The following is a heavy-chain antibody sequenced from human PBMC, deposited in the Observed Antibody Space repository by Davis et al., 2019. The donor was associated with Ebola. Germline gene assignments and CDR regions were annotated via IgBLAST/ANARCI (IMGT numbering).Heavy chain of an antibody. Sequence: GESLKISCAASGFTFSSYSMNWVRQAPGKGLEWVSYISSSSTIYYADSVKGRFTISRDNAKNSLYLQMNSLRDEDTAVYYCARRRGYSYGPDYYYYYGMDVWGQGTTVTVSS. D-gene: IGHD5-18*01. CDR3: ARRRGYSYGPDYYYYYGMDV. CDR1: GFTFSSYS. V-gene: IGHV3-48*02. J-gene: IGHJ6*02. CDR2: ISSSSTI.